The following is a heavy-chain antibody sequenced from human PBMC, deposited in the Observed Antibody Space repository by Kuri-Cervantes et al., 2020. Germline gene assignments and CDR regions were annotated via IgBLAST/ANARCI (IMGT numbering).Heavy chain of an antibody. CDR3: ASDGYCSGGSCYTGGYFDY. V-gene: IGHV3-33*01. CDR1: GLSFSSSG. CDR2: IWYDGSHK. D-gene: IGHD2-15*01. J-gene: IGHJ4*02. Sequence: GESLKISCAVSGLSFSSSGMHWVRQPPGKGLEWVAVIWYDGSHKYYTDSVKRRFTISSDNAKYSLFLQMNCLSAEDTAVYYCASDGYCSGGSCYTGGYFDYWGQGTLVTVSS.